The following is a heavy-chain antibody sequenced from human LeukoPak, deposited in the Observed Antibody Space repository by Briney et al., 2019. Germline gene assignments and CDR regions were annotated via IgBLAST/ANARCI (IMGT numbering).Heavy chain of an antibody. J-gene: IGHJ4*02. D-gene: IGHD6-19*01. V-gene: IGHV1-69*13. CDR3: ARAGEVYNSGSYLEY. CDR1: GGTFSNYA. CDR2: FIPVFGPA. Sequence: SVKVSCMASGGTFSNYAVSWVRQAPGQGLEWMGGFIPVFGPANYAQKFQGRVTITADESTSTAYMELSSLRSEDTAVYYCARAGEVYNSGSYLEYWGQGTLVTVSS.